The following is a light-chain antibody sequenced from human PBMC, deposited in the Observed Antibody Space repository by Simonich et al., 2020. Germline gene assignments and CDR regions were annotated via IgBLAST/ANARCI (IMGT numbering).Light chain of an antibody. J-gene: IGKJ5*01. CDR1: QSVSSN. Sequence: EIVMTQSPATLSVSPGERATLSCRASQSVSSNLAWYKQKPGQAPRLRIYGASTRATGIPARFSGSGSGTEFTLTISSLEPEDFAVYYCQQRSNWPPITFGQGPRLEIK. V-gene: IGKV3-15*01. CDR3: QQRSNWPPIT. CDR2: GAS.